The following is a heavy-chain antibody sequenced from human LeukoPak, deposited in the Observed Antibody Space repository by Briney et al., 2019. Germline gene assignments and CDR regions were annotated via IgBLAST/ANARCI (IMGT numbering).Heavy chain of an antibody. CDR1: GGSISSSSYY. CDR2: IYYSGIT. CDR3: ARDGGYGSGSSYYNY. V-gene: IGHV4-39*07. J-gene: IGHJ4*02. Sequence: SETLSLTCTVSGGSISSSSYYWGWIRQPPGKGLEWIGIIYYSGITSYNPSLKSRVTISVDTSKNQFSLKLSSVTAADTAVHYCARDGGYGSGSSYYNYWGQGTLVTVSS. D-gene: IGHD3-10*01.